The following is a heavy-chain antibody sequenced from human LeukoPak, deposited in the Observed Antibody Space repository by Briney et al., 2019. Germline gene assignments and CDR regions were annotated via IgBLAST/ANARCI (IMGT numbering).Heavy chain of an antibody. V-gene: IGHV4-4*07. D-gene: IGHD3-22*01. J-gene: IGHJ4*02. CDR2: IYTSGST. CDR1: GGSISSYY. Sequence: SETLSLTCTVSGGSISSYYWSWIRQPAGKGLEWLGRIYTSGSTNYNPSLKSRVTMSVDTSKNQFSLTLSSVTAADTAVYYCARVGVNDYDSSGSFDYWGQGTLVTVSS. CDR3: ARVGVNDYDSSGSFDY.